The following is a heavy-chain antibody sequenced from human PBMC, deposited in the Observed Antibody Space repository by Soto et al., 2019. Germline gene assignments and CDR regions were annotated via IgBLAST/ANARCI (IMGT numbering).Heavy chain of an antibody. V-gene: IGHV4-59*01. CDR3: ARSTGYGDSFFDY. CDR1: GGSIRSYY. CDR2: MYYGGST. D-gene: IGHD4-17*01. J-gene: IGHJ4*02. Sequence: PSETLSLTCTVSGGSIRSYYWNWIRQSPGKGLDWIGYMYYGGSTNYNPSLKSRVSISADTSKNQFSLRLTSVTAAVTAVYYCARSTGYGDSFFDYWGQGILVTVSS.